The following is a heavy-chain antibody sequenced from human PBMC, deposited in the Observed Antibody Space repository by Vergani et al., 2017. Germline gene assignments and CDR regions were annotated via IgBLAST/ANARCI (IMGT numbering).Heavy chain of an antibody. J-gene: IGHJ4*02. D-gene: IGHD6-6*01. V-gene: IGHV3-33*01. CDR1: GFTFSSYG. CDR3: ASSEYSSSSGLDY. Sequence: QVQLVESGGGVVQPGRSLRLSCAASGFTFSSYGMHWVRQAPGKGLEWVAVIWYDGSNKYYADSVKGRFTISRDNSKNTLYLQMNSLRAEDTAVYYCASSEYSSSSGLDYWGQGTLVTVSS. CDR2: IWYDGSNK.